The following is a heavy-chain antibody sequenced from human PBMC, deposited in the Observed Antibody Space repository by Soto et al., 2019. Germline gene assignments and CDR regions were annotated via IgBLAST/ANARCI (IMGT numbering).Heavy chain of an antibody. CDR3: AREDESSGYAGTFHH. Sequence: QVQLVESGGGVVQPGRSLRLSCAASGFSLSDRVMHWVRQAPGKGLEWVAVISHDESIKDYTDSVKGRFTISRDIAKNRLYLQMNSLRGEDTAVYYCAREDESSGYAGTFHHWGQCTLVTVAS. CDR2: ISHDESIK. V-gene: IGHV3-30*14. J-gene: IGHJ1*01. D-gene: IGHD3-22*01. CDR1: GFSLSDRV.